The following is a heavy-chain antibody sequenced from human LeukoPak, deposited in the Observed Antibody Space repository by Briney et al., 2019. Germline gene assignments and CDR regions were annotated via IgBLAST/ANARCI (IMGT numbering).Heavy chain of an antibody. D-gene: IGHD1-7*01. CDR2: IYYSGST. CDR1: GGSISSYY. CDR3: ASRTTAGYFDY. Sequence: SETLSLTCTVSGGSISSYYWSWIRQPPGKGLEWIGYIYYSGSTNYNPSLKSRVTISVDTSKNQFSLKLSSATAADTAVYYCASRTTAGYFDYWGQGTLVTVSS. J-gene: IGHJ4*02. V-gene: IGHV4-59*01.